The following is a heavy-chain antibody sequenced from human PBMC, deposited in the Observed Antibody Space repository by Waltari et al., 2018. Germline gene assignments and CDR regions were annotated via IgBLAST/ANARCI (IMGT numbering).Heavy chain of an antibody. J-gene: IGHJ5*02. D-gene: IGHD3-3*01. Sequence: QVQLQQWGAGLLKPSETLSLPCSVSGAAFGAYYWGWVRHVPGKGLEWIGQIRHPGNTNYNPSLQSRVAISIDTSRNQFSLRVFSVTAADTGLYFCTRGGNYDFCSHRPFVDPWGQGTQVTVSS. CDR3: TRGGNYDFCSHRPFVDP. CDR2: IRHPGNT. V-gene: IGHV4-34*01. CDR1: GAAFGAYY.